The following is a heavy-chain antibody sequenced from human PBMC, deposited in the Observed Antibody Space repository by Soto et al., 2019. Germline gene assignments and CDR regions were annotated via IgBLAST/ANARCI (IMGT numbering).Heavy chain of an antibody. CDR1: GFSLSDYW. CDR2: IIRDGSIT. Sequence: EVQLVESGGALVQPGGSQRLSCAAPGFSLSDYWMHWVRQPPGEGLVWLSRIIRDGSITNYADSVKGRFTISRDNAKNTLYLQVNSLRGEDTAVYYCARGANGYYYFDYWGQGTLVTVSS. CDR3: ARGANGYYYFDY. J-gene: IGHJ4*02. V-gene: IGHV3-74*01. D-gene: IGHD5-18*01.